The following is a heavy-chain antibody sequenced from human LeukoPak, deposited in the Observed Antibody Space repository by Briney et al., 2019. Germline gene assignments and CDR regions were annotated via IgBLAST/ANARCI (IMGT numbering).Heavy chain of an antibody. CDR2: IHSSGST. J-gene: IGHJ4*02. Sequence: PSETLSLTCTVSGVSISTYHWSWIRQPAGKGLEWIGRIHSSGSTNYDPSLKGRVTMSIDTSKNQFSLKVTSVTAADTAVYYCARDGLYSNGYSYFDFWGQGTLVTVSS. CDR3: ARDGLYSNGYSYFDF. V-gene: IGHV4-4*07. CDR1: GVSISTYH. D-gene: IGHD5-18*01.